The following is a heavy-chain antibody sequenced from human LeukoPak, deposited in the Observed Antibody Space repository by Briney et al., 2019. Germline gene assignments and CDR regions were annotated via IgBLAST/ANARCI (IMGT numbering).Heavy chain of an antibody. V-gene: IGHV4-30-2*01. CDR3: ARAAVIGWLQHEKPFYFDY. J-gene: IGHJ4*02. Sequence: SETLSLTCTVSGGSISSGGYYWSWIRQPPGKGLEWIGYIYHSGSTYYNPSLKSRVTISVDRSKNQFSLKLSSVTAADTAVYYCARAAVIGWLQHEKPFYFDYWGQGTLVTVSS. D-gene: IGHD5-24*01. CDR2: IYHSGST. CDR1: GGSISSGGYY.